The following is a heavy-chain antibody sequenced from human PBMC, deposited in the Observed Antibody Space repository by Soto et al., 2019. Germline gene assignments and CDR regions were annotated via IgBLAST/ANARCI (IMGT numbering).Heavy chain of an antibody. V-gene: IGHV3-23*01. Sequence: LRLSCAASGFTFSNYPMTWVRQAPGKGLEWVSSISASGGSTYHADSVKGRFTISRDNPKNTISLQMNSLRAEDTAVYYCAKEQTHSEADTSSIFDYWGQGTLVTVSS. CDR1: GFTFSNYP. J-gene: IGHJ4*02. CDR2: ISASGGST. CDR3: AKEQTHSEADTSSIFDY. D-gene: IGHD2-2*01.